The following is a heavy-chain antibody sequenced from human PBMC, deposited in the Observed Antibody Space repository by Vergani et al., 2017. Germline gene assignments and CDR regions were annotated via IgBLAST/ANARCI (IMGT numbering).Heavy chain of an antibody. Sequence: QVQLVQSGAEVKKPGASVKVSCKASGYTFTSYYMHWVRQAPGQGLEWMGIINPSGGSTSYAQKFHGRVTMTRDPSTSTVYMELSSLRSEDTAVYYCARGMGSGSFNYYYYYDMDVWGQGTTVTVSS. J-gene: IGHJ6*02. CDR2: INPSGGST. V-gene: IGHV1-46*01. D-gene: IGHD3-10*01. CDR1: GYTFTSYY. CDR3: ARGMGSGSFNYYYYYDMDV.